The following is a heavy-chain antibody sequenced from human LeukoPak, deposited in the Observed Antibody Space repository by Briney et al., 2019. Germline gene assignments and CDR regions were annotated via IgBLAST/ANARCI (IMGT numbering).Heavy chain of an antibody. CDR2: IYYSGST. J-gene: IGHJ4*01. D-gene: IGHD3-10*01. Sequence: SETLSLTCTVSGGSISSYYWSWIRQPPGKGLEWIGYIYYSGSTNYNPSLKSRVTISVDTSKNQFSLKLSSVTAADTAVYYCARVDRGVFDYWGHGTLVTVSS. CDR1: GGSISSYY. V-gene: IGHV4-59*01. CDR3: ARVDRGVFDY.